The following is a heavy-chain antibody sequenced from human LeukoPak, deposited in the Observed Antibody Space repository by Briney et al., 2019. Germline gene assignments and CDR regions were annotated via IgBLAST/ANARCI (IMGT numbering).Heavy chain of an antibody. D-gene: IGHD5-18*01. Sequence: GGSLRLSCAASEFSVGSNYMTWVRQAPGKGLEWVSLIYSGGGTYYADSVKGRFTISRDNSKNTLYLQMNSLRAEDTAVYYCARNNRGYSYGNAFDIWGQGTMVTVSS. CDR3: ARNNRGYSYGNAFDI. CDR2: IYSGGGT. CDR1: EFSVGSNY. J-gene: IGHJ3*02. V-gene: IGHV3-66*01.